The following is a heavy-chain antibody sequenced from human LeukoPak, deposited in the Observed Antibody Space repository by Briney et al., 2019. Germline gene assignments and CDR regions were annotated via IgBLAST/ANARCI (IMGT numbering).Heavy chain of an antibody. V-gene: IGHV3-23*01. D-gene: IGHD1-1*01. Sequence: PGGSLRLSCAASGFTFSSYAMSWVRQAPGKGLEWVSTISNSNGNTYYADSVKGRFTISRDNSKNTLYLQMNSLTAEDTAIYYCAKATGNLGNWGQGTLVTVSS. CDR1: GFTFSSYA. CDR3: AKATGNLGN. J-gene: IGHJ4*02. CDR2: ISNSNGNT.